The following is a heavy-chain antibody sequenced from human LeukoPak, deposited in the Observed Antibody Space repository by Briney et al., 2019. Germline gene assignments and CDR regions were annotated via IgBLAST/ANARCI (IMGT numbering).Heavy chain of an antibody. CDR3: ARSHEGIAAAGTADY. CDR1: GYSISSGYY. J-gene: IGHJ4*02. V-gene: IGHV4-4*07. CDR2: IYTSGST. D-gene: IGHD6-13*01. Sequence: TSETLSLTCTASGYSISSGYYWSWIRQPAGKGLEWIGRIYTSGSTNYNPSLKSRVTMSVDTSKNQFSLKLSSVTAADTAVYYCARSHEGIAAAGTADYWGQGTLVTVSS.